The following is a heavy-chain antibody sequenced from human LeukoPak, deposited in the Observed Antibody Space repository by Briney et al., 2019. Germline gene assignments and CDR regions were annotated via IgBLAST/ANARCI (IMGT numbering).Heavy chain of an antibody. CDR3: ARDDRYSYGYKYYFDY. V-gene: IGHV4-39*07. CDR2: IYHSGST. CDR1: GGSISSSYYY. Sequence: SETLSLTCTVSGGSISSSYYYWGWIRQPPGKGLEWIGSIYHSGSTNYNPSLKSRVTISVDKSKNQFSLKLSSVTAADTAVYYCARDDRYSYGYKYYFDYWGQGTLVTVSS. J-gene: IGHJ4*02. D-gene: IGHD5-18*01.